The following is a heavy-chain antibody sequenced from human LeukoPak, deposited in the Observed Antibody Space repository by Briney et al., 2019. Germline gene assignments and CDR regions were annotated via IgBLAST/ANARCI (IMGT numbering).Heavy chain of an antibody. CDR3: ASRSLFYDSSGYYW. CDR2: IYYSGST. V-gene: IGHV4-39*01. J-gene: IGHJ4*02. Sequence: PSETLSLTCTVSGDSVSRSSYYWGWIRQPPGKGLEWIGSIYYSGSTCHNPSLKSRVTISVDTSKNQFSLKMRSVTAADTAVYYCASRSLFYDSSGYYWWGQGTLVTVSS. CDR1: GDSVSRSSYY. D-gene: IGHD3-22*01.